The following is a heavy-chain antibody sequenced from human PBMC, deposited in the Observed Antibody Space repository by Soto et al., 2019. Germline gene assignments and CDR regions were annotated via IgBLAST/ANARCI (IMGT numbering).Heavy chain of an antibody. CDR3: ARVYYDILTGFYNDY. Sequence: PSETLSLTCTVSGGSINRYYWSWIRQPPGKGLEWIGYIYYSGSTNYNPSLKSRVTISVDTSKNQFSLKLSSVTAADTAVYYCARVYYDILTGFYNDYWGQGNMVTVSS. CDR2: IYYSGST. V-gene: IGHV4-59*01. J-gene: IGHJ4*02. D-gene: IGHD3-9*01. CDR1: GGSINRYY.